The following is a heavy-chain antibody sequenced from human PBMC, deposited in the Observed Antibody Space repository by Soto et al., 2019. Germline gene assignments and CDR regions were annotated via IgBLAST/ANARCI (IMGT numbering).Heavy chain of an antibody. CDR2: ISHDGNNK. V-gene: IGHV3-30-3*01. J-gene: IGHJ4*02. Sequence: QVQLVESGGGVVQPGRSLRLSCAASGFTFSSYVMHWVRQTPGKGLEWVAFISHDGNNKYYADSVKGRFTISRDNSENTLCLQRDSLRAEDTAVDYCARDDEGGSECDLGYWGQGTLVTVSS. CDR1: GFTFSSYV. D-gene: IGHD1-26*01. CDR3: ARDDEGGSECDLGY.